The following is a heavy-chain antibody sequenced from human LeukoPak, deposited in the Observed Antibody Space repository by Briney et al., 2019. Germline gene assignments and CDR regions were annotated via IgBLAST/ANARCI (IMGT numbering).Heavy chain of an antibody. CDR2: ISGSGGST. Sequence: GGSLRLSCAASGFTFSGYAMSWVRQAPGKGLEWVSAISGSGGSTYYADSVKGRFTISRDNSKNTLYLQMNSLRAEDTAVYYCAKGHYYDSSTDGMDVWGQGTTVTVSS. D-gene: IGHD3-22*01. CDR3: AKGHYYDSSTDGMDV. CDR1: GFTFSGYA. J-gene: IGHJ6*02. V-gene: IGHV3-23*01.